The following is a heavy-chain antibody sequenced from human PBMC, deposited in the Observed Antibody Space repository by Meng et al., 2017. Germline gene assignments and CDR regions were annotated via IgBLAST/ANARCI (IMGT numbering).Heavy chain of an antibody. Sequence: QGQLQESGPGLVKPSETLSLTGTVSGGSISSYYWSWIRQPPGKGLEWIGYIYYSGSTNYNPSLKSRATISVDTSKNQFSLKLSSVTAADTAVYYCARGYDFWSGQYYFDYWGQGTLVTVSS. CDR1: GGSISSYY. J-gene: IGHJ4*02. V-gene: IGHV4-59*01. CDR3: ARGYDFWSGQYYFDY. D-gene: IGHD3-3*01. CDR2: IYYSGST.